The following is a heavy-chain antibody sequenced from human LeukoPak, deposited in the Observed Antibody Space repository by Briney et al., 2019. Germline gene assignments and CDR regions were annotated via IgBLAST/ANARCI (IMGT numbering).Heavy chain of an antibody. Sequence: GRSLRLSCAASGFTFSSYAMHWVRQAPGKGLEWVAVISYDGSNKYYADSVKGRFTISRDNSKNTLYLQMNSLRAEDTAVYRCARGGSGSYGHGMDVWGQGTTVTVSS. J-gene: IGHJ6*02. CDR2: ISYDGSNK. CDR3: ARGGSGSYGHGMDV. CDR1: GFTFSSYA. D-gene: IGHD3-10*01. V-gene: IGHV3-30*04.